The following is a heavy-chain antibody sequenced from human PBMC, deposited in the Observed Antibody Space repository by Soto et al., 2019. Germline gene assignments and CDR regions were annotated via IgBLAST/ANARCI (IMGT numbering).Heavy chain of an antibody. CDR3: ATXPRYCSGTTCYLDS. J-gene: IGHJ4*02. Sequence: SETLSLTCAVSGGSINSNNWWTWVRQPPGKGLEWIGEIIHSGSTNYNPSLKSRVTMSVDESKNQFSLKLNSVTAADTAVYYCATXPRYCSGTTCYLDSWGRGTLVTVSS. V-gene: IGHV4-4*02. CDR1: GGSINSNNW. CDR2: IIHSGST. D-gene: IGHD2-2*01.